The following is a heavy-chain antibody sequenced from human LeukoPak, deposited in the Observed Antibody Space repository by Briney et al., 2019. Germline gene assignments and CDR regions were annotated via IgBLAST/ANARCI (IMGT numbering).Heavy chain of an antibody. CDR2: INPSGGST. Sequence: ASVKVSCKASGYTFTSYYMHWVRQAPGQGLEWMGIINPSGGSTSYAQKFQGRVTMTRDMSTSTVYMELRSLRSDDTAVYYCARDSKGSSWSYYYYYMDVWGKGTTVTISS. CDR3: ARDSKGSSWSYYYYYMDV. V-gene: IGHV1-46*01. D-gene: IGHD6-13*01. CDR1: GYTFTSYY. J-gene: IGHJ6*03.